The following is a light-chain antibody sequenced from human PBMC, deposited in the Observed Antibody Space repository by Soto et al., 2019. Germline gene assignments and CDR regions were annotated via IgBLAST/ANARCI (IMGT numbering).Light chain of an antibody. CDR2: GVT. J-gene: IGLJ3*02. Sequence: QSALTQPASVSGSPGQSITISCTGSNSDIGGYNSVSWYQQHPGKAPKLLIFGVTNRPSGVSDRFSGSKSDTSASLAITGLQAEDEADYYCQSYDSSLSGSVFGGGTKLTVL. CDR3: QSYDSSLSGSV. CDR1: NSDIGGYNS. V-gene: IGLV2-14*01.